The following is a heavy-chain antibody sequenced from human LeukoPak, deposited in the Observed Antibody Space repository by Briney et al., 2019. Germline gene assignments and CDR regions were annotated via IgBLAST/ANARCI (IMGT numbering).Heavy chain of an antibody. J-gene: IGHJ4*02. D-gene: IGHD2-2*01. V-gene: IGHV3-48*03. CDR2: ISSGGTTI. CDR1: GFTLSEFE. Sequence: GGSLRLSCAASGFTLSEFEMNWVRQAPGKGLEWVSDISSGGTTIFYADSVKGRFTISRDNAKNSLYLQMNSLRDEDTAIYYCTRGLVVWGQGALVTVSS. CDR3: TRGLVV.